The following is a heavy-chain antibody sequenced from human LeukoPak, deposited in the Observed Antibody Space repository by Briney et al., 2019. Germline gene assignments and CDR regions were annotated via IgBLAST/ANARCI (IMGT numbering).Heavy chain of an antibody. Sequence: PGGSLRLSCAASGFTFDDYAMHWVRQAPGKGLEWVSGISWNSGSIGYADSVKGRFTISRDNAKNSLYLQMNSLRAEDMALYYCAKTASEVQGWYFDLWGRGTLVTVSS. CDR1: GFTFDDYA. V-gene: IGHV3-9*03. J-gene: IGHJ2*01. CDR2: ISWNSGSI. CDR3: AKTASEVQGWYFDL.